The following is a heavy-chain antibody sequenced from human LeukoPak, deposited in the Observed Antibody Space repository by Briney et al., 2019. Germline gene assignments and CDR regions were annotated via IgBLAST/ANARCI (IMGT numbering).Heavy chain of an antibody. CDR2: IGTAGDT. CDR3: ARDVGSGYYYGMDV. CDR1: GFTFSSYD. V-gene: IGHV3-13*01. J-gene: IGHJ6*02. Sequence: GGSLRLSCAASGFTFSSYDMHWVRQATGKGLEWVSAIGTAGDTYYPGSVKGRFTISRENAKNSLYLQMNSLRAGDTAVYYCARDVGSGYYYGMDVWGQGTTVTVSS. D-gene: IGHD6-19*01.